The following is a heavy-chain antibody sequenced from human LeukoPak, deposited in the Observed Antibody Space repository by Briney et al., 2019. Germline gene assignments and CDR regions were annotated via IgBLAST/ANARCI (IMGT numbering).Heavy chain of an antibody. V-gene: IGHV3-30*04. D-gene: IGHD5-18*01. Sequence: PGGSLRLSCAASGFTFSSYAMHWVRQASGKGLEWVAVISYDGSNKYYADSVKGRFTISRDNSKNTLYLQMNSLRAEDTAVYYCARIRDAVSYGPFDYWGQGTLVTVSS. CDR1: GFTFSSYA. J-gene: IGHJ4*02. CDR3: ARIRDAVSYGPFDY. CDR2: ISYDGSNK.